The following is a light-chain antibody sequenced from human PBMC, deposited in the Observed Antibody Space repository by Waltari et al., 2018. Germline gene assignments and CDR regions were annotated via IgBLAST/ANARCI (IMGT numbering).Light chain of an antibody. V-gene: IGLV1-40*01. J-gene: IGLJ2*01. CDR3: AAWDDVLSGVV. CDR1: SSNIGAGYD. CDR2: GNT. Sequence: QSVLTQPPSVSGAPGQRVTISCTGSSSNIGAGYDVHWYQQLPGTAPKLLIYGNTKRPSGVPDRFSGSKSGTSASLAITGLQAEDEADYHCAAWDDVLSGVVFGGGTKLIVL.